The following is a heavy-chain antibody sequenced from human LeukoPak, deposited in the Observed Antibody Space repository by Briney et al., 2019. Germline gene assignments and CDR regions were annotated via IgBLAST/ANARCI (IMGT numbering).Heavy chain of an antibody. CDR1: GGSISSYY. Sequence: PSETLSLTCTVSGGSISSYYWSWIQQPPGKGLEWIGYIYTSGSTNYNPSLKSRVTISVDTSKNQFSLKLSSVTAADTAVYYCARLDRNWFDPWGQGTLVTVSS. J-gene: IGHJ5*02. V-gene: IGHV4-4*09. CDR2: IYTSGST. CDR3: ARLDRNWFDP. D-gene: IGHD1-14*01.